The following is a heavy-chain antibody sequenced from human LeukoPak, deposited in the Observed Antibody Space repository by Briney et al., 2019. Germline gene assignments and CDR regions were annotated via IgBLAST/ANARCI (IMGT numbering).Heavy chain of an antibody. CDR3: ARPLFCAFDNCGYWLDP. J-gene: IGHJ5*02. V-gene: IGHV1-46*01. D-gene: IGHD1-20*01. CDR2: INPNGDAT. Sequence: ASVTVCCKTSGYTFTKYLIHWVRQAPGRGLEWVGTINPNGDATNYAPRLQGRLTLTQDTSTSTVYMELRGLTPDDTAVYYCARPLFCAFDNCGYWLDPWGPGTLVTVSS. CDR1: GYTFTKYL.